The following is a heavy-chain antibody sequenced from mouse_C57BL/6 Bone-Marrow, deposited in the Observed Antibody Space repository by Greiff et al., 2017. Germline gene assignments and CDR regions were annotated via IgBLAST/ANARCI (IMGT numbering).Heavy chain of an antibody. J-gene: IGHJ4*01. V-gene: IGHV5-6*01. CDR2: ISSGGSYT. D-gene: IGHD2-3*01. CDR3: ALGDGHYYAMDY. Sequence: EVQLQESGGDLVKPGGSLKLSCAASGFTFSSYGMSWVRQTPDKRLEWVATISSGGSYTYYPDSVKGRFTISRDNAKNTLYLQMSSLKSEDTAMYYCALGDGHYYAMDYWGQGTSVTVSS. CDR1: GFTFSSYG.